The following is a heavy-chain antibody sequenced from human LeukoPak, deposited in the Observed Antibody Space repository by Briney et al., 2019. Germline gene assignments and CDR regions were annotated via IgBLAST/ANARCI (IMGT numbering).Heavy chain of an antibody. D-gene: IGHD3-10*01. CDR1: GGSISSYY. CDR3: ARDWRVVGSGALDI. V-gene: IGHV4-59*01. Sequence: PSETLSLTCTVSGGSISSYYWSWIRQPPGKGLEWIGYIYYSGSTNYNPSLKSRVTISVDTSKNQFSLKLNSVTAADSALYYCARDWRVVGSGALDIWGQGTMVTVSS. J-gene: IGHJ3*02. CDR2: IYYSGST.